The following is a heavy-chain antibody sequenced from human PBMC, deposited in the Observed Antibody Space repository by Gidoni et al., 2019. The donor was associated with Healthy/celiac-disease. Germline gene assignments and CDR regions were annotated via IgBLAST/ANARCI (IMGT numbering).Heavy chain of an antibody. CDR2: IYSGGST. V-gene: IGHV3-53*01. D-gene: IGHD5-18*01. CDR1: GFTVSSNY. CDR3: ARALVDTAMVTY. Sequence: EVQLVESGGGLIQPGWSLRLSCAASGFTVSSNYMSWVRQAPGKGLEWVSVIYSGGSTYYADSVKGRFTISRDNSKNTLYLQMNSLRAEDTAVYYCARALVDTAMVTYWGQGTLVTVSS. J-gene: IGHJ4*02.